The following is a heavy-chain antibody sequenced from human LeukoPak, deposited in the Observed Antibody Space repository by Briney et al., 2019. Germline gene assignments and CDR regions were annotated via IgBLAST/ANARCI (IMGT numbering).Heavy chain of an antibody. J-gene: IGHJ4*02. Sequence: GGSLRLSCAAAGFTFSNYTMGWVRQAPGKGLEWVSDINRGGDRTYYADSVKGRFSISRDNPKSTLSLQMNSLRADDTAVYYCAKAKDIGSSYDYWGQGALVTVSS. CDR1: GFTFSNYT. D-gene: IGHD1-26*01. V-gene: IGHV3-23*01. CDR2: INRGGDRT. CDR3: AKAKDIGSSYDY.